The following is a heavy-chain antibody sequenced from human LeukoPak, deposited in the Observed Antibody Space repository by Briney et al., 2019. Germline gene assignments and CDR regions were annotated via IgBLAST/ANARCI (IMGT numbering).Heavy chain of an antibody. J-gene: IGHJ4*02. CDR2: ISGSGDFT. Sequence: PGGSLRLSCAASGFTFSNYAMGWVRQAPGKGLEWVSIISGSGDFTNYADSMKGRFTISRDNSKNMLYLQMNSLRAEDTAVYYCASSDYYGRVDYWGQGALVTVSS. CDR1: GFTFSNYA. D-gene: IGHD3-10*01. V-gene: IGHV3-23*01. CDR3: ASSDYYGRVDY.